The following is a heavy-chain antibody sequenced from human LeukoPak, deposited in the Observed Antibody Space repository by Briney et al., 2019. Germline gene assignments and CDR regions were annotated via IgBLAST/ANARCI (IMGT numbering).Heavy chain of an antibody. CDR3: ARIRCGHSGSVCYNH. CDR1: GVSIDDYY. Sequence: SETLSLTCGVFGVSIDDYYWSWIRQSPGKGLEWIGEISHTEGTRYNPSLESRVTMSVGTSENQLSLRLIFVTAADTAVYYCARIRCGHSGSVCYNHWGLGTLVTVSS. J-gene: IGHJ1*01. D-gene: IGHD3-9*01. V-gene: IGHV4-34*01. CDR2: ISHTEGT.